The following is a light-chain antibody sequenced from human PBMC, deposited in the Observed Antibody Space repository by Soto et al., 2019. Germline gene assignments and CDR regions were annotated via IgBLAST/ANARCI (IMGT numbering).Light chain of an antibody. J-gene: IGLJ1*01. CDR2: EVS. Sequence: QSVLTQPASVSGSPGQSITVSCTGTSSDVGGYTYVSWYQHHPGKAPKLMIYEVSNRPSGVSNRFSGSKSGNTASLTISGLQAEDEADYYCSSYTSSSTYVFGTGTKAPS. CDR1: SSDVGGYTY. CDR3: SSYTSSSTYV. V-gene: IGLV2-14*01.